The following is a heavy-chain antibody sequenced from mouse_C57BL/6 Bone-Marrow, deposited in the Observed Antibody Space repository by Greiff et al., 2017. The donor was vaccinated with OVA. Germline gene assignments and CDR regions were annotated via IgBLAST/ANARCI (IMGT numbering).Heavy chain of an antibody. V-gene: IGHV1-50*01. J-gene: IGHJ2*01. CDR1: GYTFTSYW. D-gene: IGHD2-4*01. CDR2: IDPSDSYT. CDR3: ATYDSYFDY. Sequence: QVQLKEPGAELVKPGASVKLSCKASGYTFTSYWMQWVKQRPGQGLEWIGEIDPSDSYTNYNQKFKGKATLTVDTSSSTAYMQLSSLTSEDSAVYYCATYDSYFDYWGQGTTLTVSS.